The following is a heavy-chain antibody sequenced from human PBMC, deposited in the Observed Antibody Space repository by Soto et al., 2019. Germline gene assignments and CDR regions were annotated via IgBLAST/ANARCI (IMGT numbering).Heavy chain of an antibody. V-gene: IGHV3-23*01. D-gene: IGHD1-26*01. CDR2: ISGGGEST. CDR1: GFTFSSTA. CDR3: TMVGRIRAEY. J-gene: IGHJ4*02. Sequence: EVQLLESGGGLVQPGGSLRLRCAASGFTFSSTAMSWVRQTPEKGLEWVSGISGGGESTNYAGSVKGRFTISRDNSKNTLYLQMNSLRAEDTAVYYCTMVGRIRAEYWGQGTLVTVSS.